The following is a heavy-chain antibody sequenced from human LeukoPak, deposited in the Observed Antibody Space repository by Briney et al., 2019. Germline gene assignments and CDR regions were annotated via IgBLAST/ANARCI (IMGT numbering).Heavy chain of an antibody. D-gene: IGHD3-10*01. J-gene: IGHJ5*02. Sequence: TGGSLRLSCAASGFTFSSYAMSWVRQAPGKGLEWVSAISGSGGSTYYADSVKGRFTISRDNFKNTLYLQMNSLRAEDTAVYYCAKDKPTMVREVIDGRWFDPWGQGTLVTVSS. V-gene: IGHV3-23*01. CDR1: GFTFSSYA. CDR2: ISGSGGST. CDR3: AKDKPTMVREVIDGRWFDP.